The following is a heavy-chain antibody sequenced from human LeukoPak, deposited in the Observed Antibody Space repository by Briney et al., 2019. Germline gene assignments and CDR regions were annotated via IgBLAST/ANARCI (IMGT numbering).Heavy chain of an antibody. D-gene: IGHD3-10*01. CDR1: GYTFTGYY. V-gene: IGHV1-46*01. Sequence: GASVKVSCKASGYTFTGYYMHWVRQAPGQGLEWMGIINPSGGSTSYAQKFQGRVTMTRDTSTSTVYMELSSLRSEDTAVYYCARVVKDGSGSYRFDPWGQGTLDTVSS. CDR3: ARVVKDGSGSYRFDP. J-gene: IGHJ5*02. CDR2: INPSGGST.